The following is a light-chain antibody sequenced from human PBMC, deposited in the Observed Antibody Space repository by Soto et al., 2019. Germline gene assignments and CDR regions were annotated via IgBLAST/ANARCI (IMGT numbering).Light chain of an antibody. CDR2: GAA. V-gene: IGKV3-15*01. CDR1: QSVSSD. Sequence: ETQMTQSPVTLSVSPGERVTLSCRASQSVSSDLAWYQKQPGQPPSLLIYGAATRATGIPARFSGSGSGTEFTLTISSLQSEDFALYYCQQYDMWPLTFGGGTRVQIK. J-gene: IGKJ4*01. CDR3: QQYDMWPLT.